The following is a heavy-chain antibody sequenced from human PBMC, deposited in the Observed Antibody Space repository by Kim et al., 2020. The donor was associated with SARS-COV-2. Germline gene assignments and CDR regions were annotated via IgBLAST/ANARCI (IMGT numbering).Heavy chain of an antibody. D-gene: IGHD3-9*01. Sequence: NPPRTSRVTMSVDTSKNQFSLRLSSVTAADTAVYYCARHPLNFDWLVFYWGQGTLVTVSS. J-gene: IGHJ4*02. CDR3: ARHPLNFDWLVFY. V-gene: IGHV4-39*01.